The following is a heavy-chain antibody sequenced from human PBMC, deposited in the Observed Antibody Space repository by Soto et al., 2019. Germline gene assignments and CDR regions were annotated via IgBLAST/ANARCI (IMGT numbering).Heavy chain of an antibody. D-gene: IGHD2-21*02. CDR2: ISYDGSNK. Sequence: VQLVESGGGVVQPGRSLRLSCAASGFPFSSYGMHWVRQAPGTGLEWVAVISYDGSNKYYADSVKGRFTISRDNSKNTLYLHMNSLRAEDTAVYYCAKVYCVGDWSKNWFDPWGQGTLVTVSS. CDR1: GFPFSSYG. V-gene: IGHV3-30*18. J-gene: IGHJ5*02. CDR3: AKVYCVGDWSKNWFDP.